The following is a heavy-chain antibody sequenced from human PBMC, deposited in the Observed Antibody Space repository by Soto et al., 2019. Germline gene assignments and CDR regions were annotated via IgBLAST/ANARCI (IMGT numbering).Heavy chain of an antibody. CDR2: IWYDGSIQ. CDR3: VRDGSFDP. Sequence: QVQLMESGGGVVQPGRSLRLSCAASGFTFSSYGMHWVRQAPGEGLEWVAVIWYDGSIQYYADSVKGRFTISRDNSKKTLYLQINSLRAEDTAVYYCVRDGSFDPWGQGTLVTVSS. J-gene: IGHJ5*02. CDR1: GFTFSSYG. V-gene: IGHV3-33*01.